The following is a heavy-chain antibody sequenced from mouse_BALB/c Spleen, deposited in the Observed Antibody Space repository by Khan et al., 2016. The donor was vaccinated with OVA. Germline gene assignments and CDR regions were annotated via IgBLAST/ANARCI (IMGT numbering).Heavy chain of an antibody. Sequence: QVQLKQSGPGLVAPSQSLSLTCTVSGFSLTRHGIHWVRQPPGKGLEWLGIIWAGGSTNYNSALMSRLSITTDSSTSQVFLKMNSLQTDDTAIYYYARNGEPDYFDYWGQGTTLTVSS. CDR1: GFSLTRHG. CDR2: IWAGGST. V-gene: IGHV2-9*02. J-gene: IGHJ2*01. CDR3: ARNGEPDYFDY.